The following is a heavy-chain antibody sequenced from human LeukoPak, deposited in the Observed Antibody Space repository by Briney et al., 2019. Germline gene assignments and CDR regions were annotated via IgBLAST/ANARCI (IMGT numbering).Heavy chain of an antibody. D-gene: IGHD2-15*01. CDR2: IYYSGST. Sequence: SETLSLTCTVSGGSISGSSYYWDWIRQPPGNGLEWIGSIYYSGSTYYNPSLKSRVTISVDTSKNQFSLKLSSVTAADTAVYYCARRSCSGRTCYESRGWFDSWGQGTLVTVSS. J-gene: IGHJ5*01. CDR1: GGSISGSSYY. CDR3: ARRSCSGRTCYESRGWFDS. V-gene: IGHV4-39*07.